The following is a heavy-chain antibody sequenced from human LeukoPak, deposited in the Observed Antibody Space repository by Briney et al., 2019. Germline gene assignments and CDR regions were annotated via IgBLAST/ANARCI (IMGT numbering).Heavy chain of an antibody. CDR3: ARGDSDHYITLDY. CDR1: RFTFSDYY. CDR2: ISRSSDAI. D-gene: IGHD4-17*01. V-gene: IGHV3-11*04. Sequence: GGSLRLSCAASRFTFSDYYMSWIRHAPGKGLEWVSYISRSSDAIYDADSVKGRFTISRDNAKNLLFLQMNSLGVEDTALYYCARGDSDHYITLDYWGQGTLVTVSS. J-gene: IGHJ4*02.